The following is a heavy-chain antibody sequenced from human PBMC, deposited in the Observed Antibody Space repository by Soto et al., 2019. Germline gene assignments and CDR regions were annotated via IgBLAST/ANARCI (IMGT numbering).Heavy chain of an antibody. J-gene: IGHJ4*02. CDR3: ARVRSPVDYGDYVFFDY. CDR1: GGSISSGDYY. Sequence: QVQLQESGPGLVKPSQTLSLTCTVSGGSISSGDYYWSWIRQPPGKGLEWIGYIYYSGSTYYNPSLKRRVTISVDTSKNQFSLKLSSVTAADTAVYYCARVRSPVDYGDYVFFDYWGQGTLVTFSS. CDR2: IYYSGST. D-gene: IGHD4-17*01. V-gene: IGHV4-30-4*01.